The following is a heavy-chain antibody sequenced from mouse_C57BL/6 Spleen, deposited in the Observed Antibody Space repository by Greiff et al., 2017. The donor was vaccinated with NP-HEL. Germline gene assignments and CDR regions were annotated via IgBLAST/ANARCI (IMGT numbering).Heavy chain of an antibody. CDR3: ARGGGFAY. V-gene: IGHV1-82*01. CDR2: IYPGDGDT. CDR1: GYAFSSSW. J-gene: IGHJ3*01. Sequence: VKLMESGPELVKPGASVKISCTASGYAFSSSWMNWVKQRPGKGLEWIGRIYPGDGDTNYNGKFKGKATLTADKSSSTAYMQLSSLTSEDSAVYFCARGGGFAYWGQGTLVTVSA.